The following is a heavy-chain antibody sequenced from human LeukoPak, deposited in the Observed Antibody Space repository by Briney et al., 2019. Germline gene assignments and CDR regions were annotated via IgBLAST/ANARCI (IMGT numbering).Heavy chain of an antibody. CDR3: ARGDYGDLPFDY. CDR1: GGSISSYY. Sequence: PSETLSLTCTVSGGSISSYYWSWIRQPPGKGLEWIGEINHSGSTNYNPSLKSRVTISVDTSKNQFSLKLSSVTAADTAVYYCARGDYGDLPFDYWGQGTLVTVSS. D-gene: IGHD4-17*01. CDR2: INHSGST. V-gene: IGHV4-34*01. J-gene: IGHJ4*02.